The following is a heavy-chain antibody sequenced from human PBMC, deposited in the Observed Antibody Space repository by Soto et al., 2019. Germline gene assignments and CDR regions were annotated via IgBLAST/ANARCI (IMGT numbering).Heavy chain of an antibody. D-gene: IGHD6-19*01. J-gene: IGHJ3*02. CDR1: GFTFSSYW. Sequence: GGSLRLSCAASGFTFSSYWMHWVRQAPGKGLVWVSRINSDGSSTSYADSVKGRFTISRDNAKNTLYLQMNSLRAEDTAVYYCARAISGWDPDAFDIWGQGTMVTVSS. CDR3: ARAISGWDPDAFDI. CDR2: INSDGSST. V-gene: IGHV3-74*01.